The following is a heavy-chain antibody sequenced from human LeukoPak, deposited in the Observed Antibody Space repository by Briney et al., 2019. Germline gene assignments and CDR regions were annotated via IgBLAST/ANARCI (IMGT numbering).Heavy chain of an antibody. V-gene: IGHV4-61*02. Sequence: PSETLSLTCTVSGGSISSGSYYWSWIRQPAGKGLEWIGRIGVNGSTNYNPSLKSRVAISIDTSKNQFSLNLSSVTAADTAVYYCARDLYPPMDVWGKGTTVTVSS. D-gene: IGHD5/OR15-5a*01. CDR2: IGVNGST. CDR1: GGSISSGSYY. CDR3: ARDLYPPMDV. J-gene: IGHJ6*04.